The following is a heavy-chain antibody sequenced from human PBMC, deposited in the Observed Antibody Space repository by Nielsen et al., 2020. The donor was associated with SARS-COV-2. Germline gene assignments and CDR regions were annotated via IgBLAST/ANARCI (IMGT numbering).Heavy chain of an antibody. J-gene: IGHJ4*02. D-gene: IGHD3-3*01. CDR1: GFTFSSYS. CDR3: ARDEDDFWSGYLNFDY. Sequence: GESLKISCAASGFTFSSYSMNWVRQAPGKGLEWVANIKQDGSEKYYVDSVKGRFTISRDNAKNSLYLQMNSLRAEDTAVYYCARDEDDFWSGYLNFDYWGQGTLVTVSS. CDR2: IKQDGSEK. V-gene: IGHV3-7*05.